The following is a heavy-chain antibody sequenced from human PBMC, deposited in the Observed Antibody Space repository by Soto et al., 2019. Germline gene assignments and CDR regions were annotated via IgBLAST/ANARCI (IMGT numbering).Heavy chain of an antibody. D-gene: IGHD6-13*01. V-gene: IGHV1-18*01. Sequence: QVPLVQSGAEVKKPGASVKVSCKASGYTFTSDGISWVRQAPGQGLEWMGWISAYNGNTNYAQKLQGRVTMTTDTPTSPVYVELRSLRSDDPAVYSCARERPEQQLGENYFAYGGPGTLVTVSS. CDR1: GYTFTSDG. J-gene: IGHJ4*02. CDR2: ISAYNGNT. CDR3: ARERPEQQLGENYFAY.